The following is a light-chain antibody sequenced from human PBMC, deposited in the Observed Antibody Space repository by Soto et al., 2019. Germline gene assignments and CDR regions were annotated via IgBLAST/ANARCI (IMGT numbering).Light chain of an antibody. CDR2: GAT. J-gene: IGKJ4*01. V-gene: IGKV1-27*01. CDR3: QKYNSDPLT. Sequence: DIQMTQSPSSLSASVGDRVTITCRASQGISNDLAWYQQKPRKAPQLLIYGATTLQSGVPSRFSGSGSGTDFTLTIASLQPEDVATYYCQKYNSDPLTFGGGTKVEIK. CDR1: QGISND.